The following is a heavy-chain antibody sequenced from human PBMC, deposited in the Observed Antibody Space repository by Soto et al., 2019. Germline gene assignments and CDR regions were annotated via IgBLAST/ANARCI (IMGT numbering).Heavy chain of an antibody. CDR3: TTDLNYDILTGAKLGEDSDFDY. CDR2: IKSKTDGGTT. Sequence: GGSLRLSCAASGFTFSNAWMSWVRQAPGKGLEWVGRIKSKTDGGTTDYAAPVKGRFTISRDESKKTIYLQINSLKTKDTDENYFTTDLNYDILTGAKLGEDSDFDYWGQGTLVTVSS. J-gene: IGHJ4*02. CDR1: GFTFSNAW. D-gene: IGHD3-9*01. V-gene: IGHV3-15*01.